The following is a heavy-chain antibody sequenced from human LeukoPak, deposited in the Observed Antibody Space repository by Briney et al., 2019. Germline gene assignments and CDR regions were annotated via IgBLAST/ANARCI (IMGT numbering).Heavy chain of an antibody. J-gene: IGHJ4*02. CDR3: ARARPSSRLSNEEFDY. Sequence: PGGSLRLSCAASGFIFTDYSMNWVRQAPGKGLEWVSYIDRSSNNIYYPDSVKGRFTISRDNAKNSLYLQMNSLRDEDTAVYYCARARPSSRLSNEEFDYWGQGTLVTVSS. V-gene: IGHV3-48*02. D-gene: IGHD6-13*01. CDR1: GFIFTDYS. CDR2: IDRSSNNI.